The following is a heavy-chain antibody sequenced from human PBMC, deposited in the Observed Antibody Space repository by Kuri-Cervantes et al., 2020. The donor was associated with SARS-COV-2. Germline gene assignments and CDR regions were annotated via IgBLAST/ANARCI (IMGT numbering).Heavy chain of an antibody. V-gene: IGHV4-30-2*01. J-gene: IGHJ4*02. D-gene: IGHD6-13*01. CDR1: GGSISSGGYY. Sequence: SETLSLTCTVSGGSISSGGYYWSWIRQPPGKGLEWIGYIYHSGSTYYNPSLKSRVTISVDRSKNQFSLKLSSVTAADTAVYYCAGVGRAGPFDYWGQGTLVTVSS. CDR2: IYHSGST. CDR3: AGVGRAGPFDY.